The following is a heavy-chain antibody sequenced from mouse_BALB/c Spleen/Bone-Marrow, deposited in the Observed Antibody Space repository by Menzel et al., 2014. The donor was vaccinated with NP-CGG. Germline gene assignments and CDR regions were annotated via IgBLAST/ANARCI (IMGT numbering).Heavy chain of an antibody. D-gene: IGHD1-1*01. CDR2: INPYNGGS. CDR3: AREGYGSSYGFAY. V-gene: IGHV1-31*01. CDR1: GYSFAGYS. Sequence: EVQLQQSGPELAKPGASMKISCKASGYSFAGYSMNWVKQSHGKNLEWIGLINPYNGGSSYNQKFKGKATLTVDKSSSTAYMELLSLTSEDSAVYYCAREGYGSSYGFAYWGQGTLVTVSA. J-gene: IGHJ3*01.